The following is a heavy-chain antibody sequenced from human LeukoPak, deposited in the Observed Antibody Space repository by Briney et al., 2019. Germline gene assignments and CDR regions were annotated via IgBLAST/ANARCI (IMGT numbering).Heavy chain of an antibody. J-gene: IGHJ4*02. CDR3: ARETSLAGFASGLGFNY. CDR2: IYYSGST. CDR1: GGSISSSNYY. Sequence: SETLPLTCTVSGGSISSSNYYWGWIRQPPEKGLEWIGSIYYSGSTYYNPSLKSRVAMSIDTSKNQFSLMLTSVTAADTATYYCARETSLAGFASGLGFNYWGQGILVTVSS. D-gene: IGHD6-19*01. V-gene: IGHV4-39*07.